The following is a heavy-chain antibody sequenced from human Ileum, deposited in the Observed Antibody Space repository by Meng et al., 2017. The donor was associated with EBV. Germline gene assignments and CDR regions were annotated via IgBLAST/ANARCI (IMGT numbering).Heavy chain of an antibody. J-gene: IGHJ4*02. CDR2: IIPALGTP. CDR3: ARETGADY. V-gene: IGHV1-69*06. CDR1: GSTFSVYG. D-gene: IGHD3-10*01. Sequence: QVRRVESGPEVKNPGSSVKVSCKSSGSTFSVYGITWVRQAPGQGLEWMGGIIPALGTPKYARKFQDRLTIIADKSTSTGYMELHSLTSNDTAVYFCARETGADYWGQGTLVTVSS.